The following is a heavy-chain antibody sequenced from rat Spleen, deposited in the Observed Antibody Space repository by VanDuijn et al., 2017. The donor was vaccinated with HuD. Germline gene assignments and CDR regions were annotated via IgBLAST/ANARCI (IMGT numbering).Heavy chain of an antibody. CDR1: GFTFNNFW. CDR2: ITYDGSGT. CDR3: ARPNYGYPFAY. D-gene: IGHD1-11*01. V-gene: IGHV5-7*01. J-gene: IGHJ3*01. Sequence: EVKLVESGGGLVQPGNSLTLSCVASGFTFNNFWMTWIRQAPKKGLEWVATITYDGSGTYYRDSVKGRFTISRDNAKSTLFLQMDSLRSEDTATYYCARPNYGYPFAYWGQGTLVTVSS.